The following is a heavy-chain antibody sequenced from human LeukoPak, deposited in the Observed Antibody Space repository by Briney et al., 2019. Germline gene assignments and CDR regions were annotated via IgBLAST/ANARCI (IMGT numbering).Heavy chain of an antibody. D-gene: IGHD3-22*01. CDR2: INPSGGST. CDR1: GYTFTSYY. Sequence: ASVKVSCKASGYTFTSYYMHWVRQAPGQGLEWMGIINPSGGSTSYAQKSQGRVTMTRDMSTSTVYMELSSLRSEDTAVYYCARGTYYYDSSGYSFDYWGQGTLVTVSS. V-gene: IGHV1-46*01. CDR3: ARGTYYYDSSGYSFDY. J-gene: IGHJ4*02.